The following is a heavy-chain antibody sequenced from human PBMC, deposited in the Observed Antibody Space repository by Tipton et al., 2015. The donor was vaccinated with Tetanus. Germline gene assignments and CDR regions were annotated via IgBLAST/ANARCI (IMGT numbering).Heavy chain of an antibody. CDR2: IYPGDSDT. CDR1: GYNFNIYW. Sequence: QLVQSGAEVKKPGESLKISCQGSGYNFNIYWIAWVRQMPGKGLEWMGIIYPGDSDTRYSPSFQGQVTMSVDRSTATAYLQWGSLKASDTAIYYCARHFGEMLYAPFRFDPWGQGTLVTVSS. D-gene: IGHD3-3*01. CDR3: ARHFGEMLYAPFRFDP. V-gene: IGHV5-51*01. J-gene: IGHJ5*02.